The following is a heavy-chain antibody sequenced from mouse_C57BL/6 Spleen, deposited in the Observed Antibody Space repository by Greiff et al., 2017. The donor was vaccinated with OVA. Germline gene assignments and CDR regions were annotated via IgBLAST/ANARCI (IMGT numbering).Heavy chain of an antibody. D-gene: IGHD2-5*01. V-gene: IGHV5-16*01. Sequence: EVQLQESEGGLVQPGSSMKLSCTASGFTFSDYYMAWIRQVPEKGLEWVANINYDGSSTYYLDSLKSRFIISRDNAKNILYLQMSSLKSEDTATYYCAREWGYSNYFDYWGQGTTLTVSS. CDR1: GFTFSDYY. CDR3: AREWGYSNYFDY. J-gene: IGHJ2*01. CDR2: INYDGSST.